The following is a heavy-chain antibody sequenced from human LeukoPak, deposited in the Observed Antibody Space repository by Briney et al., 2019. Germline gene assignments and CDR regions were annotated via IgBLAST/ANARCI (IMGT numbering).Heavy chain of an antibody. D-gene: IGHD5-24*01. CDR2: INHSGST. CDR3: ARAPGYNFFDY. J-gene: IGHJ4*02. CDR1: VGSFSGYY. V-gene: IGHV4-34*01. Sequence: SETLSLTCAVYVGSFSGYYWSWIRQPPGKGLEWIGEINHSGSTNYNPSLKSRVTISVDTSKNQFSLKLSSVTAADAAVYYCARAPGYNFFDYWGQGTPVTVSS.